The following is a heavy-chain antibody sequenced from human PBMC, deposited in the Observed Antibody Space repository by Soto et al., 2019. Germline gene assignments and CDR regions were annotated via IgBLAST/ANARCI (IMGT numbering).Heavy chain of an antibody. CDR1: VFNFNNLG. CDR3: ARDRAPSCRGPCGLAQV. Sequence: VGSLRVSCAASVFNFNNLGMNCFRHAPGKGLEWVSSIRTSSTYIYYAESVKGRFTISRDNAKKSLYLEMNRLGVEDTAVYYCARDRAPSCRGPCGLAQVWGPAASVTVSS. J-gene: IGHJ6*01. D-gene: IGHD2-15*01. CDR2: IRTSSTYI. V-gene: IGHV3-21*01.